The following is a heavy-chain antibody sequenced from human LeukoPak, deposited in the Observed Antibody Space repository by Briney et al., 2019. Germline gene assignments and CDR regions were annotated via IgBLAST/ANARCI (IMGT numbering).Heavy chain of an antibody. CDR3: ASLETYYYDSSGYPLGAFDI. J-gene: IGHJ3*02. D-gene: IGHD3-22*01. V-gene: IGHV4-59*08. CDR1: GGSISSYY. CDR2: IYYSGST. Sequence: SETLSLTCTVSGGSISSYYWSWIRQPPGKGLEWIGYIYYSGSTNYNPSLKSRVTMSVDTSKNQFSLKLSSVTAADTAVYYCASLETYYYDSSGYPLGAFDIWGQGTMVTVSS.